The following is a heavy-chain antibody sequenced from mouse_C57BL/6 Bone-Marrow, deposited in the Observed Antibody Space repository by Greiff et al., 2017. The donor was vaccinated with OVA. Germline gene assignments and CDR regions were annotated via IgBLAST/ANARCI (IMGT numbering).Heavy chain of an antibody. CDR1: GYTFTDYN. Sequence: EVQLQQSGPELVKPGASVKMSCKASGYTFTDYNMHWVKQSHGKSLEWIGYINPNNGGTSYHQKFKGKATLTVNKSSSTAYMELRSLTSEDSAVYYCARSPLYYDSNSYFWYFDDWGTGTTVTVSS. V-gene: IGHV1-22*01. D-gene: IGHD1-1*01. CDR2: INPNNGGT. J-gene: IGHJ1*03. CDR3: ARSPLYYDSNSYFWYFDD.